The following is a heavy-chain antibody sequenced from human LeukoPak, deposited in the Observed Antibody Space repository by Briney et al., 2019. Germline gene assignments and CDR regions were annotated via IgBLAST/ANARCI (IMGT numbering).Heavy chain of an antibody. CDR3: AIGHQYYFYMDV. CDR2: IKQEGSEK. V-gene: IGHV3-7*01. CDR1: GFSSSGYW. Sequence: GGSLRLSCAASGFSSSGYWMTWVRQAPGEGLEWVANIKQEGSEKYYVDSVKGRFTVSRDNAKNSLYLQMNSLRAEDTAVYYCAIGHQYYFYMDVWGKGTTVTASS. D-gene: IGHD3-16*01. J-gene: IGHJ6*03.